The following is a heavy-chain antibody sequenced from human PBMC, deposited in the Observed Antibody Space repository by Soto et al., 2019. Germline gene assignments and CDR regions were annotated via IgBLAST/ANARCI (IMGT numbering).Heavy chain of an antibody. V-gene: IGHV5-51*01. J-gene: IGHJ4*02. CDR2: IYAGDSDT. CDR1: GYSFTSYW. Sequence: GESLKISCKGSGYSFTSYWIGWVRQMPGKGLEWMGIIYAGDSDTRYSPSFQGQVTISADKSISTAYLQWSSLKASDAALYYCARRGVMVRGVIPPFDYWGQGPLVTVYS. D-gene: IGHD3-10*01. CDR3: ARRGVMVRGVIPPFDY.